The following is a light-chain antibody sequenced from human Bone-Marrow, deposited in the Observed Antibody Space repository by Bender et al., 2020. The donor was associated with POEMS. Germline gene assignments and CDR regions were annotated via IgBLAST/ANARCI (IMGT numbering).Light chain of an antibody. V-gene: IGLV2-8*01. J-gene: IGLJ3*02. CDR3: HSFDTTLGLRGSV. CDR2: DVS. CDR1: SGDVGLYDY. Sequence: QSALTQPPSASGSPGQSVTISCTGTSGDVGLYDYVSWYQHHPGKAPKLLIYDVSKRPSGVPARFSGSKSDTSASLAITGLQAEDEADYYCHSFDTTLGLRGSVFGGGTKVTVL.